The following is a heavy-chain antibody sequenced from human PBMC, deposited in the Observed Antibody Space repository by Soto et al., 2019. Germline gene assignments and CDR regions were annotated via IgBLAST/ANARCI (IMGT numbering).Heavy chain of an antibody. CDR2: ISSSTSAT. J-gene: IGHJ6*02. V-gene: IGHV3-48*02. CDR1: GFTFCTYS. CDR3: ARSPYYYGSGGLIGYYNMDA. D-gene: IGHD3-10*01. Sequence: GGSLRLSCAASGFTFCTYSMNWVRQAPGKGLEWLSYISSSTSATYYADSVKGRFTTSRDNAMNSLYLQINSLRDEDAAVYYCARSPYYYGSGGLIGYYNMDAWGQGTTVTVSS.